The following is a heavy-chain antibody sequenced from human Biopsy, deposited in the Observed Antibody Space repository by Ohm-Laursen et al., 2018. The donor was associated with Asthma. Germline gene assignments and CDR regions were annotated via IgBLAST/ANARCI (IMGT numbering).Heavy chain of an antibody. Sequence: TLSLTCSLSSGSGGYMRSGNYYWGWIRQPPGKGLEWIGSIYYSGTTYYNPSLECRVTVSADTSKKQFSPKLTSVTAADTAVYYCVRGSSSWHHGPFHYYYGLDVWGQGTTATVSS. CDR3: VRGSSSWHHGPFHYYYGLDV. CDR1: SGSGGYMRSGNYY. J-gene: IGHJ6*02. CDR2: IYYSGTT. V-gene: IGHV4-39*01. D-gene: IGHD6-13*01.